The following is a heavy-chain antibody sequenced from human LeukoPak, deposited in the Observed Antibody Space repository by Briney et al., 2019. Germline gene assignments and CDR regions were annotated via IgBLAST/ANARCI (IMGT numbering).Heavy chain of an antibody. J-gene: IGHJ4*02. V-gene: IGHV5-51*01. D-gene: IGHD5-18*01. Sequence: GESLRISCKCSGFDFTAYGIAWVRQMPGKGLEWMGNIYPGGSNGRYSPSFQVQVTMSADKSITTVYLQWSSLKVSDTAMYYCARHFHSAWFGFWGQGSLVTVSS. CDR1: GFDFTAYG. CDR2: IYPGGSNG. CDR3: ARHFHSAWFGF.